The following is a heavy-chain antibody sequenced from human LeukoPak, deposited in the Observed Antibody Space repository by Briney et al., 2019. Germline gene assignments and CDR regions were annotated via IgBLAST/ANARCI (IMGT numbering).Heavy chain of an antibody. Sequence: GASVTVSCKTSGYPFSDYYIHWIRQASGQGLESMGWIDPKNGDTKYAQRSQGRLTISMDTSIDTVYMELSSLRSDDTAVYYCARDRRGGGSNWFDPWGQGTLVTVSS. CDR1: GYPFSDYY. D-gene: IGHD4-23*01. CDR2: IDPKNGDT. J-gene: IGHJ5*02. V-gene: IGHV1-2*02. CDR3: ARDRRGGGSNWFDP.